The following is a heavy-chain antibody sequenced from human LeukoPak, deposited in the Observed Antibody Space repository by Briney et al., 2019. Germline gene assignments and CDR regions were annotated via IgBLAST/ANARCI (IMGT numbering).Heavy chain of an antibody. J-gene: IGHJ6*03. CDR1: GGTFSSYA. Sequence: GASVKVSCKASGGTFSSYAISWVRQAPGQGLEWMGGIIPIFGTASYAQKFQGRVTITTDESTSTAYMELSSLRSEDTAVYYCAVGRPTDIAARPLYYYYYMDVWGKGTTVTVSS. CDR3: AVGRPTDIAARPLYYYYYMDV. D-gene: IGHD6-6*01. V-gene: IGHV1-69*05. CDR2: IIPIFGTA.